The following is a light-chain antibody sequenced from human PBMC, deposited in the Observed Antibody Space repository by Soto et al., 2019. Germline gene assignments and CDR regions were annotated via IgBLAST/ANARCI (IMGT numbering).Light chain of an antibody. V-gene: IGLV2-14*01. CDR3: AAWDDRLSGLV. Sequence: QSALTQPASVSGSPGQSITISCTGTSSDVGTYNYVSWYQHHPGKAPKLLIYEVSNRPSGIPDRFSGSKSATSASLAISGLRSEDGADYYCAAWDDRLSGLVFGGGTKLTVL. CDR2: EVS. CDR1: SSDVGTYNY. J-gene: IGLJ2*01.